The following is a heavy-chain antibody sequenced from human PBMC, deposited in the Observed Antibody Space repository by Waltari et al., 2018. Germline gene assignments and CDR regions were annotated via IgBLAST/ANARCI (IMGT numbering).Heavy chain of an antibody. V-gene: IGHV3-9*01. CDR2: ISWNSGSI. J-gene: IGHJ4*02. Sequence: EVQLVESGGGLVQPGRYLRLSCAASGFTLDDYAMHWVRQAPGKGLEWVSGISWNSGSIGYADSVKGRFTISRDNAKNSLYLQMNSLRAEDTALYYCAKEVVFWSDSVYWGQGTLVTVSS. CDR1: GFTLDDYA. CDR3: AKEVVFWSDSVY. D-gene: IGHD3-3*01.